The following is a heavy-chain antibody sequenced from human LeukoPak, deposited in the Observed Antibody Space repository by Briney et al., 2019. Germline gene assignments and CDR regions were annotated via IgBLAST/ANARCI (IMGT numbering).Heavy chain of an antibody. CDR2: IYHSGST. CDR3: AREGGYSYGYPLDY. J-gene: IGHJ4*02. D-gene: IGHD5-18*01. V-gene: IGHV4-61*02. CDR1: GVSLSSGSYY. Sequence: SQTLSLTRTVSGVSLSSGSYYWSWIRQPAGKGLEWIGSIYHSGSTYYNPSLKSRVTISVDTSKNQFSLKLSSVTAADTAVYYCAREGGYSYGYPLDYWGQGTLVTVSS.